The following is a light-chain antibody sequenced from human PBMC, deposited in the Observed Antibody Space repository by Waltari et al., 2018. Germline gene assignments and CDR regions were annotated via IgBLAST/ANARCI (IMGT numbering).Light chain of an antibody. Sequence: DIVMTQTPLSLSVTPGQPASISCKSSQTLLDSDGKTYLSWYLPRPGQPPQPLIDEVSNRFAGVPDRLRGSGSGTEFTLKISRVEADDVGVYYCLQTMELPLTFGGRTRVDIK. CDR1: QTLLDSDGKTY. CDR3: LQTMELPLT. V-gene: IGKV2D-29*01. J-gene: IGKJ4*01. CDR2: EVS.